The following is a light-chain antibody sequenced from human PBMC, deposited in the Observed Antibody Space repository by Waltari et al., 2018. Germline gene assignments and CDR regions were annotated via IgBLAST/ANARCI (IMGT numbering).Light chain of an antibody. V-gene: IGLV3-21*02. CDR1: NIGSKS. Sequence: SSVLTQPPSVSVAPGQTATITCGGNNIGSKSVHWYQQKPGQAPVLVVYDDDGRPSGIPERISGANSANTATLAINRVEVGDEAAYFCQVWDNYADHVIFGGGTKLTVL. CDR3: QVWDNYADHVI. CDR2: DDD. J-gene: IGLJ2*01.